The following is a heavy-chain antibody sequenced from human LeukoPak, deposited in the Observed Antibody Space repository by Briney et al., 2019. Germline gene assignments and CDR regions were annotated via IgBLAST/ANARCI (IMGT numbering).Heavy chain of an antibody. D-gene: IGHD3-22*01. CDR3: ARVVVPYYYDSSGYFPDY. V-gene: IGHV1-18*01. CDR1: GYTFTSYG. CDR2: ISAYNGNT. Sequence: ASVKVSCKASGYTFTSYGISWVRQAPGQGLEWMGWISAYNGNTNYAQKLQGRVTMTTDTSTSTAYMELSSLRSEDTAVYYCARVVVPYYYDSSGYFPDYWGQGTLVTVSS. J-gene: IGHJ4*02.